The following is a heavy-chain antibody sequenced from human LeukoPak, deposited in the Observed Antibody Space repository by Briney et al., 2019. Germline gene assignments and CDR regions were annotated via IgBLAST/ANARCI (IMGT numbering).Heavy chain of an antibody. CDR1: GYTFTSYG. Sequence: GASVKVSCQASGYTFTSYGISWVRQAPGQGLEWMGWISAYNGNTNYAQKLQGRVTMTTDTSTSTAYMELRSLRSDDTAVYYCARVLDFWSGYYTDYWGQGTLVTVSS. V-gene: IGHV1-18*01. D-gene: IGHD3-3*01. CDR3: ARVLDFWSGYYTDY. CDR2: ISAYNGNT. J-gene: IGHJ4*02.